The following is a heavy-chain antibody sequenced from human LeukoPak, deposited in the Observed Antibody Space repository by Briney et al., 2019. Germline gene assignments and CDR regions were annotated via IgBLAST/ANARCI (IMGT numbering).Heavy chain of an antibody. Sequence: SETLSLTCAVYDGSFSGYYWTWIRQPPGKGLEWIGYIYYSGSTNYNPSLKSRVTISVDTSKNQFSLKLTSVTAADTAVYYCARGVNSGYFDYCGQGTLVTVSS. CDR3: ARGVNSGYFDY. J-gene: IGHJ4*02. CDR2: IYYSGST. CDR1: DGSFSGYY. D-gene: IGHD1-26*01. V-gene: IGHV4-59*01.